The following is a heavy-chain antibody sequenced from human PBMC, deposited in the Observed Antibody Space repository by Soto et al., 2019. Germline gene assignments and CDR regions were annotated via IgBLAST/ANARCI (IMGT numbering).Heavy chain of an antibody. CDR1: GFTFSNYW. CDR3: AKSGGSGSYYPPPDFDY. V-gene: IGHV3-74*01. Sequence: GGSLRLSCAASGFTFSNYWMHWVRQAPGKGLVWVSRIHSDGSSTSYADSVKGRFTISRDNAKNTLYLQMNSLRAEDTAVYYCAKSGGSGSYYPPPDFDYWGQGTLVTVSS. CDR2: IHSDGSST. D-gene: IGHD3-10*01. J-gene: IGHJ4*02.